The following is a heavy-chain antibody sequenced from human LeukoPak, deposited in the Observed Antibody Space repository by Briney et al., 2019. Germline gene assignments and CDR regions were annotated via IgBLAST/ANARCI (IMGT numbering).Heavy chain of an antibody. Sequence: SETLSLTCTVSGGSISSSSYYWGWIRRPPGKGLEWIGSIYYSGSTYYNPSLKSRVTISVDTSKNQFSLKLSSVTAADTAVYYCAREGITIFGVVISESIKGFDPWGQGTLVTVSS. CDR3: AREGITIFGVVISESIKGFDP. J-gene: IGHJ5*02. D-gene: IGHD3-3*01. CDR2: IYYSGST. V-gene: IGHV4-39*07. CDR1: GGSISSSSYY.